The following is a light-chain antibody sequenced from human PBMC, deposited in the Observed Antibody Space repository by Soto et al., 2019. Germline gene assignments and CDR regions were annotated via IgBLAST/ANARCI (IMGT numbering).Light chain of an antibody. CDR1: QGVLDN. J-gene: IGKJ4*01. CDR3: QQYNDWPPLT. Sequence: VLTQSPATLSVSPGEGVTLSCRASQGVLDNVAWYQQKPGQGPRLLIYAASTRAAGVPARFTGNGAGTEFTLNISNLQSADFALYYCQQYNDWPPLTFGGGTRLEI. CDR2: AAS. V-gene: IGKV3-15*01.